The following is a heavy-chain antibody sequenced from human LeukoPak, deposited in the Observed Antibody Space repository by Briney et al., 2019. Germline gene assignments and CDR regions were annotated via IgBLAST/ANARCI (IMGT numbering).Heavy chain of an antibody. CDR3: ARAPYNWNYEPHYYYYMDV. Sequence: ASVKVSCKASGYTFTSYYMHWVRQAPGQGLEWMGIINPSGGSTSYAQKFQGRVTMTRDMSTSTVYMELSSLRSEDTAVYYCARAPYNWNYEPHYYYYMDVWGKGTTVTVSS. D-gene: IGHD1-7*01. CDR2: INPSGGST. J-gene: IGHJ6*03. CDR1: GYTFTSYY. V-gene: IGHV1-46*01.